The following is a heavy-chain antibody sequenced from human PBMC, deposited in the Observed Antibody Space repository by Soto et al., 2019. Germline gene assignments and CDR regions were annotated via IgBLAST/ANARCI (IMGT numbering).Heavy chain of an antibody. CDR2: IYNSGST. CDR3: ARRERAAGTDWWFDP. V-gene: IGHV4-4*02. Sequence: SETLSLTCAVSSGSISSSNTCSWLRHPPGKVLEWIGEIYNSGSTYYNPSLKGRVTISVDTSKNQFSLKLSSVTAADTAVYYCARRERAAGTDWWFDPWGQGTLVTVSS. J-gene: IGHJ5*02. CDR1: SGSISSSNT. D-gene: IGHD6-13*01.